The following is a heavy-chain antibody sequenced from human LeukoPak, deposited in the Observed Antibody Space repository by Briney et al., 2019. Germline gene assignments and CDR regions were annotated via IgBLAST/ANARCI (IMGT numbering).Heavy chain of an antibody. CDR1: GGSISSGGYY. V-gene: IGHV4-30-2*01. CDR2: INHSGST. J-gene: IGHJ4*02. D-gene: IGHD5-18*01. Sequence: SQTLSLTCTVSGGSISSGGYYWSWIRQPPGKGLEWIGEINHSGSTNYNPSLKSRVTISVDTSKNQFSLKLSSVTAADTAVYYCARGRYSYGRRLFDYWGQGTLVTVSS. CDR3: ARGRYSYGRRLFDY.